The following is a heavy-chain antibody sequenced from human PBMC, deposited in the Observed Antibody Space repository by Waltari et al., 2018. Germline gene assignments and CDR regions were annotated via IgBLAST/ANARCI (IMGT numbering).Heavy chain of an antibody. CDR1: GFSFSAYG. J-gene: IGHJ4*02. D-gene: IGHD3-10*01. CDR2: ITLDGKKE. V-gene: IGHV3-30*18. Sequence: QVQLVESGGGVVQPGKSLRLSCAASGFSFSAYGMHWVRQAPGKGLEWVAVITLDGKKEYYADSVKGRFTISRDNSKRIVYLQMNGLRNEDTALFYCAKRGTYGPALDYWGQGTLVTVSS. CDR3: AKRGTYGPALDY.